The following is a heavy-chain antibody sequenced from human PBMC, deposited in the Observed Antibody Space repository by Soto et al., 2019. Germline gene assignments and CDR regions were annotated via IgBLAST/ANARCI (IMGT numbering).Heavy chain of an antibody. J-gene: IGHJ4*02. Sequence: SETLSLTCTVSGGYISSYYWSWIRQPPGKGLEWIGYIYYSGSTNYNPSLKSRVTISVDTSKNQFSLKLSSVTAADTAVYYCARDDRDYYDSSGLDYWGQGTLVTVSS. CDR2: IYYSGST. CDR1: GGYISSYY. CDR3: ARDDRDYYDSSGLDY. D-gene: IGHD3-22*01. V-gene: IGHV4-59*01.